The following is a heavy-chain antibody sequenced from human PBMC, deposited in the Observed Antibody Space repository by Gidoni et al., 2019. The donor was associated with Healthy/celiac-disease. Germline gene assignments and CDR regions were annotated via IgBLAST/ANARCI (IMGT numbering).Heavy chain of an antibody. V-gene: IGHV3-9*01. CDR1: GFTFDDYA. J-gene: IGHJ6*02. CDR2: ISWNSGSI. D-gene: IGHD3-10*01. CDR3: AKDGSAYYRGMDV. Sequence: EVQLVESGGGLVQPGRSLRLSCAASGFTFDDYAMHWVRQAPGKGLEWVSGISWNSGSIGYADSVKGRFTISRDNAKNSLYLQMNSLRAEDTALYYCAKDGSAYYRGMDVWGQGTTVTVSS.